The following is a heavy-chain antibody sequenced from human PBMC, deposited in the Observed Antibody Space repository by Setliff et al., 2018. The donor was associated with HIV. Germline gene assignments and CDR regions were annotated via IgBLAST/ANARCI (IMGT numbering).Heavy chain of an antibody. CDR3: ARGGDYDSSGYYVT. CDR2: IIPILGVP. V-gene: IGHV1-69*02. CDR1: GGPFTSSS. J-gene: IGHJ4*02. D-gene: IGHD3-22*01. Sequence: ASVKVSCKASGGPFTSSSIGWVRQAPGQGLEWMGRIIPILGVPRYAQKFQGRVTITADKSTSTSYMHLSSLRAEDTAVYFCARGGDYDSSGYYVTWGQGSPVTVSS.